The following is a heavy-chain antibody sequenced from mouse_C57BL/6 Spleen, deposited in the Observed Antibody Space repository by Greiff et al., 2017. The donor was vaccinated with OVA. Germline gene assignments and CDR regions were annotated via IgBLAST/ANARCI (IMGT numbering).Heavy chain of an antibody. Sequence: EVQLMESGPGLVKPSQSLSLTCSVTGYSITSGYYWNWIRQFPGNKLEWMGYISYDGSNNYNPSLKNRISITRDTSKNQFFLKLNSVTTEDTATYHCAREGYSNYDYAMDYWGQGTSVTVSS. D-gene: IGHD2-5*01. J-gene: IGHJ4*01. CDR2: ISYDGSN. CDR3: AREGYSNYDYAMDY. CDR1: GYSITSGYY. V-gene: IGHV3-6*01.